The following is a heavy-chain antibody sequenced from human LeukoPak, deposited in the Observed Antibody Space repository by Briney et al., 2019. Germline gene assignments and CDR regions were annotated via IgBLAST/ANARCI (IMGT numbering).Heavy chain of an antibody. CDR3: ARGLGGYSYGYFDY. CDR2: IIPIFGTA. CDR1: GGTFSSYA. J-gene: IGHJ4*02. D-gene: IGHD5-18*01. Sequence: ASVKVSCKASGGTFSSYAISWVRQAPGQGLEWMGGIIPIFGTANYAQKFQGRVTITADESTSTAYMELSSLRSEDTAVYYCARGLGGYSYGYFDYWGQGTLVTVSS. V-gene: IGHV1-69*01.